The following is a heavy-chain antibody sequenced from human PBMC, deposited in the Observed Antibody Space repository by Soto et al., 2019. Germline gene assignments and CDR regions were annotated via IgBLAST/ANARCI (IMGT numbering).Heavy chain of an antibody. Sequence: SETLSLTCTVSGGSITSNAYYWGWIRQPPGEGLEWLGYIYYSGSASYNPSLKSRVTMSVDTSKNQFSLKLSSVTAADTAVYYCARRPKRGSYSWCFDYWGQGTLVTVSS. CDR1: GGSITSNAYY. J-gene: IGHJ4*02. CDR2: IYYSGSA. V-gene: IGHV4-39*01. D-gene: IGHD1-26*01. CDR3: ARRPKRGSYSWCFDY.